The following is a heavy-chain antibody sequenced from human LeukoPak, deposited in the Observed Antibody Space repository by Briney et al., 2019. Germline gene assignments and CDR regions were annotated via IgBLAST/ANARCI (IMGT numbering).Heavy chain of an antibody. J-gene: IGHJ3*02. Sequence: GGSLRLSCAASGFTFSSHGMNWVRQAPGKGLEWVSGISPSGGITYYTDSVKGRFTISRDNSKNTLYLQMNSLRAEDTAVYYCAKDFYYYDSSGYYYAFDIWGQGTMVTVSS. CDR3: AKDFYYYDSSGYYYAFDI. V-gene: IGHV3-23*01. CDR1: GFTFSSHG. D-gene: IGHD3-22*01. CDR2: ISPSGGIT.